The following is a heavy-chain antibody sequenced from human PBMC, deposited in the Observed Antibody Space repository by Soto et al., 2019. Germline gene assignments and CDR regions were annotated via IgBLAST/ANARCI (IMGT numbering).Heavy chain of an antibody. CDR1: GGSISSGDYC. D-gene: IGHD3-10*01. J-gene: IGHJ5*02. Sequence: SETLSLTCTVSGGSISSGDYCCAWIRQSPGKGLEWIGSIHSSGRTYDSPSLKSRVTMSLDTSNHQCSLRLSSVTASDTAVYYGARQVTPSQGVPALRWFDPWGQGSLVTVPS. CDR2: IHSSGRT. CDR3: ARQVTPSQGVPALRWFDP. V-gene: IGHV4-39*01.